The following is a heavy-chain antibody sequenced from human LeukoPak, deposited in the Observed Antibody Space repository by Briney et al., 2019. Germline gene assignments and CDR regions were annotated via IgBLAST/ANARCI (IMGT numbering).Heavy chain of an antibody. Sequence: PGGSLRLSCAASGFTFSPYAIHWVRQAPGKGLEWVAVISPDGSNRNYADSVKGRFTISRDNSKNTLSLQMDDLRGDDTAVYYCAKGGSLSSHDCFDIWGQGTMVTVSS. J-gene: IGHJ3*02. CDR3: AKGGSLSSHDCFDI. CDR2: ISPDGSNR. D-gene: IGHD6-19*01. V-gene: IGHV3-30*18. CDR1: GFTFSPYA.